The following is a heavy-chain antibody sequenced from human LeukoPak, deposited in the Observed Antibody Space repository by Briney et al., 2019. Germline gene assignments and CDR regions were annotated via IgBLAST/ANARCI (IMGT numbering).Heavy chain of an antibody. CDR3: ARGSGSYHTAYMN. Sequence: GESLKISCKGSGYSFTSYWTGWVRQLPGKGLEWMGIIYPGDSDTRYSPSLQGQVTISADKSLSTAYLQWSSLKASDTAMYYCARGSGSYHTAYMNWGQGSPVTVSS. V-gene: IGHV5-51*01. CDR2: IYPGDSDT. J-gene: IGHJ4*02. CDR1: GYSFTSYW. D-gene: IGHD1-26*01.